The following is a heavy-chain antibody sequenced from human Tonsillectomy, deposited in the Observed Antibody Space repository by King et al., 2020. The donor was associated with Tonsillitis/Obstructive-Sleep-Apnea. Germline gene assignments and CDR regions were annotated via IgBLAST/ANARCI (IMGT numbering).Heavy chain of an antibody. D-gene: IGHD3-3*01. J-gene: IGHJ6*03. CDR3: AIAPIGVRGYYDYMGV. Sequence: VQLVESGGGLVQPGRSLSLSCTASGFTFGDYAMSWVRQAPGKGLGWVGLIRRKADGGTTEHAASVKGRFTISRDDYKIFAYLQMNSLKTEVTCVYYCAIAPIGVRGYYDYMGVWARGTTVTVSS. V-gene: IGHV3-49*04. CDR2: IRRKADGGTT. CDR1: GFTFGDYA.